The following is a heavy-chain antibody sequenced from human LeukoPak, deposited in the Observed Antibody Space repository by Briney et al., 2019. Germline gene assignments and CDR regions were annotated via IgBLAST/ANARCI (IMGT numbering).Heavy chain of an antibody. V-gene: IGHV3-48*01. CDR3: ARDLGGYSYGYNY. CDR1: GFTFSSYS. Sequence: PGGSLRLSCAASGFTFSSYSMNWVRQAPGKGLEWVSYINSSSTIYYADSVKGRFTISRDNDKNSLYLQMNSLRAEDTAVYYCARDLGGYSYGYNYWGQGTLVTVSS. CDR2: INSSSTI. D-gene: IGHD5-18*01. J-gene: IGHJ4*02.